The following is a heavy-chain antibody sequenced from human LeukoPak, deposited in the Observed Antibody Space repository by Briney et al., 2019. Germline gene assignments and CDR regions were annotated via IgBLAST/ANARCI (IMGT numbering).Heavy chain of an antibody. D-gene: IGHD2-21*01. CDR1: GFSFSNYW. CDR2: ISSDGSDT. V-gene: IGHV3-74*01. Sequence: PGGSLRLSCAASGFSFSNYWMHWVRQAPGKGLVWVSRISSDGSDTIYADSVKGRFTISRDNAKNSLYLQMNSLRAEDTAVYYCATGGLIGYYYGMDVWGQGTTVTVSS. J-gene: IGHJ6*02. CDR3: ATGGLIGYYYGMDV.